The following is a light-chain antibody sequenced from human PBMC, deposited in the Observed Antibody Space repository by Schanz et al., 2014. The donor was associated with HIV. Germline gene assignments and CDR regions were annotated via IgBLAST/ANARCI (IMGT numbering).Light chain of an antibody. Sequence: QSALTQPASVSGSPGQSVTISCTGTSSDVGAYNYVSWYQQYPGKAPKVMIYDVSNRPSGVSNRFSGSKSGSTASLIIFGLQAEDEADYYCSSYASSTTYVFGTGTKLTVL. J-gene: IGLJ1*01. V-gene: IGLV2-14*01. CDR2: DVS. CDR1: SSDVGAYNY. CDR3: SSYASSTTYV.